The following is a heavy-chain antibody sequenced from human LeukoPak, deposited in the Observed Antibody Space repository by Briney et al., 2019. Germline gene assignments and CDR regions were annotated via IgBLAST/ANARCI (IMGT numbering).Heavy chain of an antibody. CDR2: INHSGST. CDR1: GGSFSGYY. CDR3: ARAPGASIGYYKRDFDY. Sequence: SETLSLTCAVYGGSFSGYYWSWIRQPPGKGLEWIGEINHSGSTNYNPSLKSRVTISVDTSKNQFSLKLSSVTAADTAVYYCARAPGASIGYYKRDFDYWGQGTLVTVSS. J-gene: IGHJ4*02. V-gene: IGHV4-34*01. D-gene: IGHD3-9*01.